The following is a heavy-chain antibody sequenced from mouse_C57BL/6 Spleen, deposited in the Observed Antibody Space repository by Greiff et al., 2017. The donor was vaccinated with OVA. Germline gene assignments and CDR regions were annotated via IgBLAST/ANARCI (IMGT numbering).Heavy chain of an antibody. CDR1: GYTFTSYW. J-gene: IGHJ2*01. CDR3: AYSLYDGYLFDY. Sequence: VQLQQPGAELVKPGALVTLSCKASGYTFTSYWMHWVKQRPGQGLEWIGMIHPNSGSTNYNEKFKSKATLTVDNTSSTAYMQRSSLTSEDSAVYYCAYSLYDGYLFDYWGQGTTLTVSS. V-gene: IGHV1-64*01. D-gene: IGHD2-3*01. CDR2: IHPNSGST.